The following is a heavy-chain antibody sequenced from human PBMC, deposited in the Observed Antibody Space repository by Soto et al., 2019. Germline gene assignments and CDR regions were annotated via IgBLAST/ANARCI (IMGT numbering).Heavy chain of an antibody. Sequence: ASVKVSCQASGGTFSRYAINWVRQAPGQGLEWMGGIIPMFGTANYAQKFQGRVTITADESTNTGYMDLRVGDTALYYCARDAPFPQGKWLNLDLWGQGTLVTVSS. CDR1: GGTFSRYA. J-gene: IGHJ5*02. V-gene: IGHV1-69*13. CDR3: ARDAPFPQGKWLNLDL. D-gene: IGHD5-12*01. CDR2: IIPMFGTA.